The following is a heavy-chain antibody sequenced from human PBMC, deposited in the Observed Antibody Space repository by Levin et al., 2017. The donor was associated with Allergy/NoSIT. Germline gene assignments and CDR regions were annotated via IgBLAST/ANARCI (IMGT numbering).Heavy chain of an antibody. CDR3: AKDLDYELWFGELLYGPGDY. Sequence: AGGSLRLSCAASGFTFSSYGMHWVRQAPGKGLEWVAVISYDGSNKYYADSVKGRFTISRDNSKNTLYLQMNSLRAEDTAVYYCAKDLDYELWFGELLYGPGDYWGQGTLVTVSS. D-gene: IGHD3-10*01. CDR2: ISYDGSNK. J-gene: IGHJ4*02. CDR1: GFTFSSYG. V-gene: IGHV3-30*18.